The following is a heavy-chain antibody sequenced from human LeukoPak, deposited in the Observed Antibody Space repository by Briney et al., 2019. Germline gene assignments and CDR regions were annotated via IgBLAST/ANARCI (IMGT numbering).Heavy chain of an antibody. J-gene: IGHJ5*02. Sequence: SETLSLTCSVSGGSISNYYWSWIRLPPGKGLEWIGYIYYSGSTNYNPSLKSRVTISVDTSKNQFSLRLSSVTAADTAVYYCARDRTGNNWFDPWGPGTLVTVSS. V-gene: IGHV4-59*01. CDR3: ARDRTGNNWFDP. D-gene: IGHD1-1*01. CDR2: IYYSGST. CDR1: GGSISNYY.